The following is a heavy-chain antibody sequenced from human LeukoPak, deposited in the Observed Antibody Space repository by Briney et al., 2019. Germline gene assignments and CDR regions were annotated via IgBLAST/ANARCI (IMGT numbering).Heavy chain of an antibody. CDR2: ISGSGGST. CDR3: AKGRVSYYYGMDV. J-gene: IGHJ6*02. Sequence: GGSLRLSCAASGFTFSSYAMNWVRQAPGKGLEWVSGISGSGGSTSYADSVKGRFTISRDNSKNTLYLQTNSLRAEDTAVYYCAKGRVSYYYGMDVWGQGTTVTVSS. D-gene: IGHD3-10*01. V-gene: IGHV3-23*01. CDR1: GFTFSSYA.